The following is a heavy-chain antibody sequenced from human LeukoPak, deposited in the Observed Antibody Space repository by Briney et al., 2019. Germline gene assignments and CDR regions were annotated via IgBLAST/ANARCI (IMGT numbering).Heavy chain of an antibody. CDR3: ARETRRATVDY. J-gene: IGHJ4*02. Sequence: SVKVSCKASGGTFSSYAISWVRQAPGQGLEWMGRIIPILGIANYAQKFQGRVTITADKSTSTAYMELSSLRSEDTAVYYCARETRRATVDYWGQGTLVTVSS. D-gene: IGHD1-26*01. CDR1: GGTFSSYA. CDR2: IIPILGIA. V-gene: IGHV1-69*04.